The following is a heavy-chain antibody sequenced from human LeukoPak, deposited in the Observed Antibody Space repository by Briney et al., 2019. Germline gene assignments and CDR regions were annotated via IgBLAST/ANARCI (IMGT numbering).Heavy chain of an antibody. CDR1: GFPFSSYG. Sequence: GGSLRLSCAASGFPFSSYGMYWVRQTPDKDLQWVAYLRKDATYSNYADSVRGRFTISRDNSKNTLDLQMSSLRVEDTAVYYCASGRPTRGTLDYWGQGTLVTVSS. CDR3: ASGRPTRGTLDY. V-gene: IGHV3-30*02. CDR2: LRKDATYS. D-gene: IGHD1-26*01. J-gene: IGHJ4*02.